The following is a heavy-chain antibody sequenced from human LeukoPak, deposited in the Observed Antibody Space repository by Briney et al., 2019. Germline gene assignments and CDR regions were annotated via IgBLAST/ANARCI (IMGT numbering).Heavy chain of an antibody. Sequence: GGSLRLSCAASGFSFSSYGIHWVRQAPGKGLEWVAVISYDGSNQYYADSVKGRFTISRENSKNTLHLQMNSLRAEDTAVYYCAKDHYYYGSGIYFMHYFDYWGQGTLVTVSS. CDR1: GFSFSSYG. J-gene: IGHJ4*02. V-gene: IGHV3-30*18. CDR2: ISYDGSNQ. D-gene: IGHD3-10*01. CDR3: AKDHYYYGSGIYFMHYFDY.